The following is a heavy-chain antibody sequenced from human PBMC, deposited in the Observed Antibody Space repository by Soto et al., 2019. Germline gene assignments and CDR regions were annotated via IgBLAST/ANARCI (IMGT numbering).Heavy chain of an antibody. CDR2: ISYNGNT. V-gene: IGHV1-18*04. CDR3: ERVEDYFGSSGYNH. Sequence: GASVKVSCKASGYSFTNYGITWVRQAPGQGLEWMGWISYNGNTNYAQNLQGRVTMTTDTPTNTAYMELRGLSSDDTAVYYCERVEDYFGSSGYNHWGQGTLVTVSS. CDR1: GYSFTNYG. J-gene: IGHJ5*02. D-gene: IGHD3-22*01.